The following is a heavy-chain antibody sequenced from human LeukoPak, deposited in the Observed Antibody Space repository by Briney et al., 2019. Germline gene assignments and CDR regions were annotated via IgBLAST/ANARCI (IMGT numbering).Heavy chain of an antibody. Sequence: GSLGLSCAASGFTFSSYAMSWVRQAPGKGLEWVSAISGSGGSTYYADSVKGRFTISRDNSKNTLYLQMNSLRAEDTAVYYCAKAHPGYYYYGMDVWGQGTTVTVSS. J-gene: IGHJ6*02. CDR3: AKAHPGYYYYGMDV. V-gene: IGHV3-23*01. CDR2: ISGSGGST. CDR1: GFTFSSYA.